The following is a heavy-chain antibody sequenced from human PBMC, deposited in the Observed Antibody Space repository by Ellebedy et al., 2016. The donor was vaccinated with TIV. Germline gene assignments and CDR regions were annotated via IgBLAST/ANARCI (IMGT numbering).Heavy chain of an antibody. CDR1: GFSFSSYW. V-gene: IGHV3-7*01. Sequence: GGSLRLXCAASGFSFSSYWMTWVRQAPGKGLEWVANIKQDGSDKYYVDSVKGRFTISRDNTKSSVYLQMNSLRVEDTAVYYCAREIYGSGSHWGQGTLVTVSS. CDR2: IKQDGSDK. D-gene: IGHD3-10*01. CDR3: AREIYGSGSH. J-gene: IGHJ4*02.